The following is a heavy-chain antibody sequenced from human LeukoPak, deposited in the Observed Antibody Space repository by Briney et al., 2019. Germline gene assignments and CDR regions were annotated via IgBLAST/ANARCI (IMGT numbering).Heavy chain of an antibody. J-gene: IGHJ4*02. D-gene: IGHD3-10*01. CDR3: ARLLGGIDY. Sequence: GSLRLSCAASGFTFSSYAMSWVRQPPGKGLEWIGEINHSGSTNYNPSLKSRVTISVDTSKNQFSLKLSSVTAAGTAVYYCARLLGGIDYWGQGTLVTVSS. V-gene: IGHV4-34*01. CDR1: GFTFSSYA. CDR2: INHSGST.